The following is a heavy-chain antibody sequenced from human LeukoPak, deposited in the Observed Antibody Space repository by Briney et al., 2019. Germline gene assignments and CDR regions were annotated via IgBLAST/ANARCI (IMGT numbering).Heavy chain of an antibody. J-gene: IGHJ4*02. CDR1: GYTFTSYY. CDR2: INPSGGST. CDR3: ARGLLDGDYGLYFDY. D-gene: IGHD4-17*01. V-gene: IGHV1-46*01. Sequence: ASVKVSCKASGYTFTSYYMLWVRQAPGQGLEWMGIINPSGGSTSYAQKFQGRVTMTRDTSTSTVYMELSSLRSEDTAVYYCARGLLDGDYGLYFDYWGQGTLVTVSS.